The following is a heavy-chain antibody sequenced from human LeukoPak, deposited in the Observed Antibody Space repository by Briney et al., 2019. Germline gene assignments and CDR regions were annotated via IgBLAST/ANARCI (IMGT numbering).Heavy chain of an antibody. D-gene: IGHD3-22*01. V-gene: IGHV3-74*01. J-gene: IGHJ4*02. CDR1: GFTFSTYW. CDR3: GRQYYYDSSGYYYPFDY. Sequence: SGGSLRLSCAASGFTFSTYWMHWVRQAPGKGLVWVSRIKSDGSSISYADSVKGRFTISRDNAKNTLYLQMNSLRAEDTAVYYCGRQYYYDSSGYYYPFDYWGQGTLVTVSS. CDR2: IKSDGSSI.